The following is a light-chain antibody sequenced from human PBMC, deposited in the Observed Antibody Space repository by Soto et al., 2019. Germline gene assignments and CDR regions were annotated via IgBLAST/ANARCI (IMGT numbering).Light chain of an antibody. CDR1: QSISSW. V-gene: IGKV1-5*01. J-gene: IGKJ5*01. CDR2: DAS. Sequence: DLQMTQSPSTLSASVGDRVTITCRASQSISSWLAWYQQKPGKSPKLLIYDASNLESGVPSRFSGSGSWTDFNLTISSVQPEDFATYYCQQSFSTSSITCGQGTRMEI. CDR3: QQSFSTSSIT.